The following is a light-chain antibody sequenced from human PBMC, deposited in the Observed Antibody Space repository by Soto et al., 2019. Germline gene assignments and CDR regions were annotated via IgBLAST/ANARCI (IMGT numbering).Light chain of an antibody. J-gene: IGLJ3*02. CDR2: YDD. V-gene: IGLV1-36*01. Sequence: QSVLTQPPSVSEAPRQRVNISCSGSRSNVGNNAVNWYQQLPGKAPKLLIYYDDLLPSGVSDRFSGSKSGTSASLAISGLQSEDEADYYCAVWDDSLNGVVFGAGTKVTVL. CDR1: RSNVGNNA. CDR3: AVWDDSLNGVV.